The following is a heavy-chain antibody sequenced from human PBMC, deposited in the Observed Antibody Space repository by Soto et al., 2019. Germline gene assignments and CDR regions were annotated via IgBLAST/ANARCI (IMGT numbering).Heavy chain of an antibody. J-gene: IGHJ4*02. CDR2: ISGSGGST. CDR1: GFTFSSYA. Sequence: GGSLRLSCAASGFTFSSYAMSWVRQAPGKGLEWVSAISGSGGSTYYADSVKGRFTISRDNSKNTLYLQMNSLRAEDTAVYYCAKHSYGSGSYEVCGDFDYWGQGTLVTVSS. CDR3: AKHSYGSGSYEVCGDFDY. D-gene: IGHD3-10*01. V-gene: IGHV3-23*01.